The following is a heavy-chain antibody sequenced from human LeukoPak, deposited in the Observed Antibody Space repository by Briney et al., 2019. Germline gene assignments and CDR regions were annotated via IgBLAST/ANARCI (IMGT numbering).Heavy chain of an antibody. CDR2: ISGNGSST. Sequence: GGSLRLSCAASGFTFSSYAMTWVRQAPGKGLEWVSTISGNGSSTYFADSVKGRFTISRDNSKNMLYLQMNSLRVEDTAVYYCAKVEGYCSGGNCYKPFDYWGQGTLVTVSS. CDR3: AKVEGYCSGGNCYKPFDY. D-gene: IGHD2-15*01. J-gene: IGHJ4*02. CDR1: GFTFSSYA. V-gene: IGHV3-23*01.